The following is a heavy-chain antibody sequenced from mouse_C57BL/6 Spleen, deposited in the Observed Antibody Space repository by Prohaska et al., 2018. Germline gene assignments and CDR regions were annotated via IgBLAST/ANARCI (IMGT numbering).Heavy chain of an antibody. J-gene: IGHJ1*03. CDR3: ARLGIYYYGSSPYWYFDV. D-gene: IGHD1-1*01. CDR2: INPNNGGT. V-gene: IGHV1-18*01. Sequence: HGKSLEWIGGINPNNGGTIYNQKFKGKATLTVDKSSSTAYMELRSLTSEDTAVYYCARLGIYYYGSSPYWYFDVWGTGTTVTVSS.